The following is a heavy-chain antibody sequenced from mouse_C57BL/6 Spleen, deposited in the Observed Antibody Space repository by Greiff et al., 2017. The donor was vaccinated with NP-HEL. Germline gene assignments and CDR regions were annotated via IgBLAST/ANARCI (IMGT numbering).Heavy chain of an antibody. D-gene: IGHD1-1*02. Sequence: QVQLKQPGAELVKPGASVKLSCKASGYTFTSYWMHWVKQRPGRGLEWIGRIDPNSGGTKYNEKFKSKATLTVDKPSSTAYMQLSSLTSEDSAVYYCAREEVAAWFAYWGQGTLVTVSA. J-gene: IGHJ3*01. V-gene: IGHV1-72*01. CDR3: AREEVAAWFAY. CDR1: GYTFTSYW. CDR2: IDPNSGGT.